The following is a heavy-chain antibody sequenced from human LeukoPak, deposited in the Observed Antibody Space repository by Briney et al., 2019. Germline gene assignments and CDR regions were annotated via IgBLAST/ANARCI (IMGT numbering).Heavy chain of an antibody. CDR1: GGSFSDYY. D-gene: IGHD4/OR15-4a*01. CDR2: INHSGST. J-gene: IGHJ5*02. Sequence: PSETLSLTCAVYGGSFSDYYWSWIRQPPGEGVEWIGEINHSGSTNYNPSLMSRVTISLDTSRHQFSLKVSSVTAADTAVYYCARAPYGAGPSWFDPWGQGTLVTVSS. V-gene: IGHV4-34*01. CDR3: ARAPYGAGPSWFDP.